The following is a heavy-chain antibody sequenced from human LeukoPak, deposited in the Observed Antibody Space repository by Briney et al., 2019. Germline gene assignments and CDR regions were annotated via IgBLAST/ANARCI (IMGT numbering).Heavy chain of an antibody. Sequence: GGSLRLSCAASRFTFSSYAMSWVRQAPGKGRVWVSAISGSGGSTYYADSVKGRFTTSRDNSKNTLYLQMDSLRAEDTAVYYCASGRLQYYFDYWGQGTLVTVSS. J-gene: IGHJ4*02. V-gene: IGHV3-23*01. CDR3: ASGRLQYYFDY. CDR1: RFTFSSYA. CDR2: ISGSGGST. D-gene: IGHD4-11*01.